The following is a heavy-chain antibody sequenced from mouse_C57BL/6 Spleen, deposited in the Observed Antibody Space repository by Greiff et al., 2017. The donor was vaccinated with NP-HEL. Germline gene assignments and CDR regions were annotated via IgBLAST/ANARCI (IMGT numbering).Heavy chain of an antibody. V-gene: IGHV7-3*01. Sequence: EVQLVESGGGLVQPGGSLSLSCAASGFTFTDYYMSWVRQPPGKALEWLGFIRNKANGYTTEYSASVKGRFTISRDNSQSILYLQMNALRAEDSATYYCASSIYYDYEGFAYWGQGTLVTVSA. D-gene: IGHD2-4*01. J-gene: IGHJ3*01. CDR2: IRNKANGYTT. CDR3: ASSIYYDYEGFAY. CDR1: GFTFTDYY.